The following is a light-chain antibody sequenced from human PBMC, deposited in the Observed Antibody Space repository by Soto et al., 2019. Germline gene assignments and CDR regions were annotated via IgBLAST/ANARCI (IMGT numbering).Light chain of an antibody. CDR1: QSVNSN. J-gene: IGKJ1*01. CDR3: QQYSDWPSWT. Sequence: EMVMTQSPAILSVSPGERATLSCVSIQSVNSNYLAWYQQHPGQPPRLLIYGISTRATGIPARFSGSGSGTEFSLTISSLQSEDFAVYYCQQYSDWPSWTFGQGTNVDI. V-gene: IGKV3-15*01. CDR2: GIS.